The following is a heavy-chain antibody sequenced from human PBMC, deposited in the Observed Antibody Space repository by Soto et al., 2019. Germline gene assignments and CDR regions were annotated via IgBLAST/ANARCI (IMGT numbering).Heavy chain of an antibody. CDR1: GFTFSSYG. Sequence: AGGSLRLSCAASGFTFSSYGMHWVRQAPGKGLEWVAVIWYDVSNKYYADSVKGRFTISRDNSKSTLYLQMNSLRAEDTAVYYCARVFSSSWRHYYYYGMDVWGQGTTVTVSS. CDR3: ARVFSSSWRHYYYYGMDV. CDR2: IWYDVSNK. D-gene: IGHD6-13*01. J-gene: IGHJ6*02. V-gene: IGHV3-33*01.